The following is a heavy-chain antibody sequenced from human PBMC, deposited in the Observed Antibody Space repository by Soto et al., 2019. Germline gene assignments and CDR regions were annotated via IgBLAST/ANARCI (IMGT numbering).Heavy chain of an antibody. J-gene: IGHJ4*02. CDR1: GGTFSSYA. V-gene: IGHV1-69*13. CDR3: ARDRDYGDYVFY. Sequence: SVKVSCKASGGTFSSYAISWVRQAPGQGLEWMGGIIPIFGTANYAQKFQGRVTITADESTSTAYMELSSLRSEDTAVYYCARDRDYGDYVFYWGQGTLVTVSS. CDR2: IIPIFGTA. D-gene: IGHD4-17*01.